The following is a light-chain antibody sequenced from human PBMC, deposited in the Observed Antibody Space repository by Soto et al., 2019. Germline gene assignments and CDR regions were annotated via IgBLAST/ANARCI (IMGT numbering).Light chain of an antibody. CDR3: QQRSNWPPLT. CDR2: DAS. CDR1: QSVSSY. J-gene: IGKJ4*01. Sequence: IVLTQSPATLSLCAGERSTLSFRASQSVSSYLAWYQQKPGQAPRLLIYDASNRATGIPARFSGSGSGTDFTLTISSLEPEDFAVYYCQQRSNWPPLTFGGGTKVDIK. V-gene: IGKV3-11*01.